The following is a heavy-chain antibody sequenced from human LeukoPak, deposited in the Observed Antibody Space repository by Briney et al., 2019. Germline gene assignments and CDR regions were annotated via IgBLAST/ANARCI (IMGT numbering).Heavy chain of an antibody. CDR3: AKDKGFGELSSNWFDP. Sequence: GGSLRLSCVASGFIFSSYGMSWVRQAPGKGLEWVSGIRGSGGSTYYADSVKGRFTVSRDNSKNTLYLQMNSTRAEDTAVYYCAKDKGFGELSSNWFDPWDQGTLVTVSS. J-gene: IGHJ5*02. CDR1: GFIFSSYG. CDR2: IRGSGGST. V-gene: IGHV3-23*01. D-gene: IGHD3-10*01.